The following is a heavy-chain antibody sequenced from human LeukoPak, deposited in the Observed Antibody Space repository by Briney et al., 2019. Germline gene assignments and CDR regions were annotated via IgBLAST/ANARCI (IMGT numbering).Heavy chain of an antibody. V-gene: IGHV3-53*01. CDR1: GFTVSSNY. J-gene: IGHJ4*02. Sequence: AGGSLRLSCAASGFTVSSNYMSWVRQAPGKGLEWVSVIYSGGSTYYADSVKGRFTISRDNSKNTLYLQMNSLRAEDTAVYYCASQSSIYGSGSYYPDYWGQGTLVTVSS. D-gene: IGHD3-10*01. CDR2: IYSGGST. CDR3: ASQSSIYGSGSYYPDY.